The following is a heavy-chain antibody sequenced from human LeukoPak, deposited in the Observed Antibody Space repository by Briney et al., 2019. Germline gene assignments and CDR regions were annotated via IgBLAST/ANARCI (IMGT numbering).Heavy chain of an antibody. CDR1: GGSISSYY. J-gene: IGHJ4*02. V-gene: IGHV4-59*08. Sequence: SETLSLTCTVSGGSISSYYWSWIRQPPGKGLEWIGYIYYSGSTNYNPSLKSRVTISVDTSKNQFSLKLSSVTAADTAVYYCARHGRTTVTAFDYWGQGTLVTVSS. D-gene: IGHD4-17*01. CDR2: IYYSGST. CDR3: ARHGRTTVTAFDY.